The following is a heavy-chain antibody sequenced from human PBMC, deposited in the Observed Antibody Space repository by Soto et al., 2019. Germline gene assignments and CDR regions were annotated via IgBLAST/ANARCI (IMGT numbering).Heavy chain of an antibody. CDR3: ARGGTSSSSYPIYNWFDP. D-gene: IGHD6-6*01. CDR2: IDNTGTT. CDR1: DGSLGGSY. Sequence: SETLSLTCSVSDGSLGGSYWNWIRRPPGKGLEWIGYIDNTGTTNYNPSLKTRLTMSLDTSKNQFSLKLNSVTAADTAVYYCARGGTSSSSYPIYNWFDPWGQGTLVTVSS. J-gene: IGHJ5*02. V-gene: IGHV4-59*01.